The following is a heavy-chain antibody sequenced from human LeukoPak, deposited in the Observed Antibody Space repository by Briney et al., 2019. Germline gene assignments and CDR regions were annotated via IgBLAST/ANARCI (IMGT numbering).Heavy chain of an antibody. CDR1: GFTFSTYV. D-gene: IGHD2-8*01. CDR2: ITGDGGYT. Sequence: PGGSLRLSCAASGFTFSTYVMQWVRQAPGKGLEYVSAITGDGGYTYYANSGKGRFTISRDNSKKTLYLQMGSLRADDMAVYYCARVSTNDRRNAFDIWGQGTMVTVSS. J-gene: IGHJ3*02. CDR3: ARVSTNDRRNAFDI. V-gene: IGHV3-64*01.